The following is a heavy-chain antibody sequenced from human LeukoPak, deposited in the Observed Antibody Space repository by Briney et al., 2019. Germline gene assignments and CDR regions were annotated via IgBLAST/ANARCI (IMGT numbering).Heavy chain of an antibody. CDR2: INHSGST. CDR1: GGSFSGYY. Sequence: SETLSLTCAVYGGSFSGYYWSWIRQPPGKGLEWIGEINHSGSTNYNPSLKSRVTISVDTSKNQFSLKLSSVTAADTAVYYRARSAANLLLWFGTRRSNPYNWFDPWGQGTLVTVSS. V-gene: IGHV4-34*01. D-gene: IGHD3-10*01. CDR3: ARSAANLLLWFGTRRSNPYNWFDP. J-gene: IGHJ5*02.